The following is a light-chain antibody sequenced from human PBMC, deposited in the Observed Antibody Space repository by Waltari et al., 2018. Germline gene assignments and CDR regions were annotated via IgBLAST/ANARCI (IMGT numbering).Light chain of an antibody. CDR1: SGINVGTYR. J-gene: IGLJ7*01. V-gene: IGLV5-45*03. CDR3: MIWHGSAAV. CDR2: YKSDSDK. Sequence: QAVLTQPSPLSATPGASATLTCTLRSGINVGTYRIYWYQQNPGSPPQYLLRYKSDSDKQQGSGVPSRFSGSKDVSANAGILLISGLQSEDEADYYCMIWHGSAAVFGGGTQLTVL.